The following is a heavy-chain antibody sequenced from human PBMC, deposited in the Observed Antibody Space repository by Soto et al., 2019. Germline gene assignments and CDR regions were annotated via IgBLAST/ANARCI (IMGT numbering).Heavy chain of an antibody. CDR1: GFTFSSYA. CDR2: ISGSGGST. V-gene: IGHV3-23*04. D-gene: IGHD3-3*01. Sequence: EVQLVESGGGLVKPGGSLRLSCAASGFTFSSYAMSWVRQAPGKGLEWVSAISGSGGSTYYADSVKGRFTISRDNSKNTLYLQMNSLRAEDTAVYYCAGPDPKYYDFWSGPTRIWGQGTMVTVSS. J-gene: IGHJ3*02. CDR3: AGPDPKYYDFWSGPTRI.